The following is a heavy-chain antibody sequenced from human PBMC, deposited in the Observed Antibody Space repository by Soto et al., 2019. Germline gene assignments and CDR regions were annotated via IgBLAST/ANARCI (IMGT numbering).Heavy chain of an antibody. V-gene: IGHV4-34*01. J-gene: IGHJ4*02. CDR1: GGSFSGYY. Sequence: SETLSLTCAVYGGSFSGYYWSWIRQPPGKGLEWIGEINHSGSTNYNPSLKSRVTISVDTSKNQFSLKLSSVTAADTAVYYCARGGYYGSGSYTRLANYWGQGTLVTVSS. CDR3: ARGGYYGSGSYTRLANY. D-gene: IGHD3-10*01. CDR2: INHSGST.